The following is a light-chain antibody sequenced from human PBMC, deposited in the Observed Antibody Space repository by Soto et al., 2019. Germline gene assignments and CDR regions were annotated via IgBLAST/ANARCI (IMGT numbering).Light chain of an antibody. Sequence: EIGLTQSPGTLSLSPGERATLSCRASQSFSSSYLAWYQQKPGQAHRLLIYGASSRATGIPDRVSGSGSGTDFTLTISRLEPEDVAVYYCSAQSTFGHRTQVEIK. J-gene: IGKJ1*01. V-gene: IGKV3-20*01. CDR1: QSFSSSY. CDR2: GAS. CDR3: SAQST.